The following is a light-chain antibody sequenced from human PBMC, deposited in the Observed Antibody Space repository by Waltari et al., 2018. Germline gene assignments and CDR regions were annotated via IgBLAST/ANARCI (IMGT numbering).Light chain of an antibody. V-gene: IGKV3-11*01. CDR2: DAS. J-gene: IGKJ3*01. CDR3: QQRSNWPRT. CDR1: QSVSSY. Sequence: EIVLTQSPATLSLSPGERATLSCRASQSVSSYLAWYQQKPGQAPRLLIYDASNRSTGILARFSGSGSGTDFTLTISSLEPEDFAVYYCQQRSNWPRTFGPGTKVDIK.